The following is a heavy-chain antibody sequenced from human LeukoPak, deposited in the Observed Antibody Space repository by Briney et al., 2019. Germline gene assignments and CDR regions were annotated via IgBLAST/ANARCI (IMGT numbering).Heavy chain of an antibody. CDR3: VSYYVY. Sequence: AGGSLRLSCAASEFTFSIYWMSWVRQAPGKGLEWVAFIRYDGSKEYYADSVKGRFTISRDISNNTLYLQMNSLRSEDTAVYYCVSYYVYWGQGTLVTVSS. J-gene: IGHJ4*02. V-gene: IGHV3-30*02. CDR1: EFTFSIYW. D-gene: IGHD3-10*01. CDR2: IRYDGSKE.